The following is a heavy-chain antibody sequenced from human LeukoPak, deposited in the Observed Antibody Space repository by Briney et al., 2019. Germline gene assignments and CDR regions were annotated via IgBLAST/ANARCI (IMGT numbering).Heavy chain of an antibody. CDR2: INQDGSEI. V-gene: IGHV3-7*01. J-gene: IGHJ4*02. CDR3: ARSSWGSSTNS. CDR1: GFTFNDYW. Sequence: GGSLRLSCAASGFTFNDYWMSWVRQAPGRGLEWVANINQDGSEIYYVDSMKGRFTSSRDNRKNSVYLQMNSLRAEDTAVYYCARSSWGSSTNSWGQGTLVTVSS. D-gene: IGHD3-16*01.